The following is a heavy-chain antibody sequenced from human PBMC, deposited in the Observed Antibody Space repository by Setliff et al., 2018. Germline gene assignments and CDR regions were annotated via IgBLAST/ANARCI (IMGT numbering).Heavy chain of an antibody. CDR3: QYMDV. CDR1: GVSIANTASY. Sequence: SETLSLTCNVSGVSIANTASYWSWIRQPAGKTLEWIGQVYVGGSTNYNPSLKSRVTISLDTSNNQFSLSLSSVTAADTAVYYCQYMDVWGKGTTVTVSS. CDR2: VYVGGST. J-gene: IGHJ6*03. V-gene: IGHV4-61*09.